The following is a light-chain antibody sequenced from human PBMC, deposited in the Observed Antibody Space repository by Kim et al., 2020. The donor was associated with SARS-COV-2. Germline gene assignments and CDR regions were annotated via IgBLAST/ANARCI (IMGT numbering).Light chain of an antibody. CDR3: NSRDSSGTHLV. CDR1: SLRSYY. V-gene: IGLV3-19*01. CDR2: GKN. Sequence: SSELTQDPAVSVALGQTVRITCQGDSLRSYYASWYQQKPAQAPVLVIYGKNNRPSGIPDRFPGSSSGNTASLPITGAQADDEADYYCNSRDSSGTHLVFG. J-gene: IGLJ2*01.